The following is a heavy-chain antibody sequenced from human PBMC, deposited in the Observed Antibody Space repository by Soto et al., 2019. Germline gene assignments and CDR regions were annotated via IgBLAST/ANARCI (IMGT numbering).Heavy chain of an antibody. CDR3: AREILGELYAASDY. CDR2: IWYDGSNK. D-gene: IGHD3-10*01. CDR1: GFTFSSYG. Sequence: QVQLVESGGGVVQPGRSLRLSCAASGFTFSSYGMHWVRQAPCKGLEWVAVIWYDGSNKYYADSVKGRFTISRDNSKNTLYLQMNSLRAEDTAVYYCAREILGELYAASDYWGQGTLVTVSS. V-gene: IGHV3-33*01. J-gene: IGHJ4*02.